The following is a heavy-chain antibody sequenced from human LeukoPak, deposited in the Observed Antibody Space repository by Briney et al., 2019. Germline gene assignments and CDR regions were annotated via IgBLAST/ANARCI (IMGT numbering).Heavy chain of an antibody. V-gene: IGHV3-73*01. Sequence: GGSLRLSCAASGFTFSGSAMHWVRQASGKGLEWVGRIRSKANSYATAYAASVKGRFTISRDDSKNTAYLQMNSLRAEDTAVYYCAKGGEQVTWNFQNWGQGTLVTVSS. CDR1: GFTFSGSA. CDR3: AKGGEQVTWNFQN. J-gene: IGHJ1*01. D-gene: IGHD1/OR15-1a*01. CDR2: IRSKANSYAT.